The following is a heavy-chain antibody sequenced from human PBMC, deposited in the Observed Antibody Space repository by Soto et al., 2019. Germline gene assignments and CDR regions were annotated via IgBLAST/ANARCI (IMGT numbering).Heavy chain of an antibody. J-gene: IGHJ3*02. Sequence: SVKVSCKASGGTFSSYAISWVRQAPGQGLERMGGIIPIFGTANYAQKFQGRVTITADESTSTAYMELSSLRSEDTAVYYCARSITMIGGAFDIWGQGTMVTVSS. CDR3: ARSITMIGGAFDI. D-gene: IGHD3-22*01. CDR2: IIPIFGTA. CDR1: GGTFSSYA. V-gene: IGHV1-69*13.